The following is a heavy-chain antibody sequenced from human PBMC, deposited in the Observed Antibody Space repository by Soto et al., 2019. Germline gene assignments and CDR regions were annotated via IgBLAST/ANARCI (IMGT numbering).Heavy chain of an antibody. CDR1: GFTFTGYH. J-gene: IGHJ4*02. CDR3: ARTYCSTTSCSDYFDS. V-gene: IGHV1-2*02. Sequence: VASVKVSCKTAGFTFTGYHMHWVRQAPGQGLEWMGWINPDSGGTNCAQKFQGRVTMTRDTSISTAYMELIRLTSDDTAVYYCARTYCSTTSCSDYFDSWGQGTMVTVSS. D-gene: IGHD2-2*01. CDR2: INPDSGGT.